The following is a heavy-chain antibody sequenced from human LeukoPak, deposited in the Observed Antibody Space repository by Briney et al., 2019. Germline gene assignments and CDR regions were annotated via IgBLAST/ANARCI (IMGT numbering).Heavy chain of an antibody. CDR3: ARGLQY. Sequence: PETLSLTCTVSGGSVSSGSYYWSWIRQPPGKGLEWIGYIYYSGSTNYNPSLKSRVTISVDTSKNQFSLKLSSVTAADTAVYYCARGLQYWGQGTLVTVSS. CDR1: GGSVSSGSYY. V-gene: IGHV4-61*01. J-gene: IGHJ4*02. CDR2: IYYSGST.